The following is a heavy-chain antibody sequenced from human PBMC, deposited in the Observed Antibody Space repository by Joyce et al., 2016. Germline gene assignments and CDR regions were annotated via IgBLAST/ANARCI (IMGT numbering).Heavy chain of an antibody. Sequence: EVQLLECGGGLIQPGGSLRLSCAASGFPFSNNALSWVRPLPVKGLEWVSTNSPNGGDKYYAASVKGRFTISRDNSKNSLFLQLSSLRVEDTAVYFWAKGGPKDGYFEAFDLWGQGTVVAVTS. CDR2: NSPNGGDK. CDR1: GFPFSNNA. J-gene: IGHJ3*01. D-gene: IGHD5-18*01. CDR3: AKGGPKDGYFEAFDL. V-gene: IGHV3-23*01.